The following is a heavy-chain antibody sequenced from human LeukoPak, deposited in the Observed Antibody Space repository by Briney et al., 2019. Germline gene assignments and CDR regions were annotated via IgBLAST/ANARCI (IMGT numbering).Heavy chain of an antibody. CDR3: ARDRDYDSSGYYTDW. Sequence: PSQTLSLTCTVSGGSISSGDYYWSWIRQPPGKGLEWIGYIYYSGSTYYNPSLKSRVTTSVDTSKNQFSLKLSSVTAADTAVYYCARDRDYDSSGYYTDWWGQGTLVTVSS. D-gene: IGHD3-22*01. V-gene: IGHV4-30-4*01. CDR2: IYYSGST. J-gene: IGHJ4*02. CDR1: GGSISSGDYY.